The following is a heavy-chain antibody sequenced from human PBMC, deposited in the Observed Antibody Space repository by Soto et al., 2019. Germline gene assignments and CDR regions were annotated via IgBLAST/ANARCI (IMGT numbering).Heavy chain of an antibody. CDR1: GGSPSGNY. V-gene: IGHV4-34*01. CDR2: THHSGST. J-gene: IGHJ4*02. D-gene: IGHD2-21*02. Sequence: SETLSLTCAVYGGSPSGNYWGWIRQPPGKGLEWIGETHHSGSTAYNPSLKSRVTISVDTSRNQFSLKLNSVTAADTAVYYCARTTAAIHLNYWSQGTLVTVSS. CDR3: ARTTAAIHLNY.